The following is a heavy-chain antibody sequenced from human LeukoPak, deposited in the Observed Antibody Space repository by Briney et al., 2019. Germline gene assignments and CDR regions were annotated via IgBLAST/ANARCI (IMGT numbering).Heavy chain of an antibody. CDR3: ARAYYSGGSCYYFDH. Sequence: SETLSLTCTVSGDSLSSSCWSWIRQSAGKGLEWIGRIYTRGTSSYNPSLKSRMNMSADTSKNQLSLRLTSVTAADTAVYYCARAYYSGGSCYYFDHWGRGTVVTVSS. J-gene: IGHJ4*02. CDR1: GDSLSSSC. D-gene: IGHD2-15*01. CDR2: IYTRGTS. V-gene: IGHV4-4*07.